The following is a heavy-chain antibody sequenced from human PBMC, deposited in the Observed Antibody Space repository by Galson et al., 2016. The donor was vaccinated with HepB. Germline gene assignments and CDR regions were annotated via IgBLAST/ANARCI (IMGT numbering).Heavy chain of an antibody. J-gene: IGHJ4*02. CDR2: ISPGFTI. CDR3: AGGYCSGATCYDY. V-gene: IGHV3-48*02. CDR1: DFTFSTFS. Sequence: LRLSCAASDFTFSTFSMNWVRRAPGKGLEWISYISPGFTIHYADSVRGRFTISRDNAQNSLYLQMTSLRDEDTAAYYCAGGYCSGATCYDYWSQGALVTVSS. D-gene: IGHD2-15*01.